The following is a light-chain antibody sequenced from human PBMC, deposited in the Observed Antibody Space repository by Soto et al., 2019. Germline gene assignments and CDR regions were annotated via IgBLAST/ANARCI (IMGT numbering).Light chain of an antibody. CDR1: SSDVGGYNY. CDR3: SSYTTRSTRV. CDR2: DVS. Sequence: QSVLTQPASVSGSPGQSITISCTGTSSDVGGYNYVSWYQQHPGKAPKLMIYDVSYRPSGVSNRFSASKSGNTASLTISGLQAEDEADYYCSSYTTRSTRVFGTGTKVTVL. V-gene: IGLV2-14*01. J-gene: IGLJ1*01.